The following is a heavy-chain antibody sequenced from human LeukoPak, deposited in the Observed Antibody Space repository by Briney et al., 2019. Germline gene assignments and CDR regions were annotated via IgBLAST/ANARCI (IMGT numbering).Heavy chain of an antibody. J-gene: IGHJ4*02. CDR1: GFTFSSYA. V-gene: IGHV3-30-3*01. D-gene: IGHD5-18*01. Sequence: QAGGSLRLSCAASGFTFSSYAMHWVRQAPGKGLEWVAVISYDGSNKYYADSVKGRFTISRDNSKNTLYLQMNSLRAEDTAVYYCARDRDKYSYGCNFDYWGQGTLVTVSS. CDR3: ARDRDKYSYGCNFDY. CDR2: ISYDGSNK.